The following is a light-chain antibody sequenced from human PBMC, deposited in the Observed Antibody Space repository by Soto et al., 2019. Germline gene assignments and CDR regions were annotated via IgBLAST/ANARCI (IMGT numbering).Light chain of an antibody. J-gene: IGKJ1*01. CDR1: QSVSSK. Sequence: IVMTQSPAILSVSPGEGATLSCRASQSVSSKLAWYQQKPGQTPSLLIYGTSTRATGIPARFSGSGSGTEFTLTISSLQSEDFAVYYCQQYENWPLTFGQGTKVDIK. V-gene: IGKV3D-15*01. CDR3: QQYENWPLT. CDR2: GTS.